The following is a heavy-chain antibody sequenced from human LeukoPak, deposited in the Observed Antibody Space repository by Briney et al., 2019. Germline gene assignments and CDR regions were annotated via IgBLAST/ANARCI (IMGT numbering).Heavy chain of an antibody. CDR1: GFTFSSYA. V-gene: IGHV3-23*01. Sequence: PGASLRLSCAASGFTFSSYAMSSVRQAPGKGLEWVSTIRNAGGITFYADSVKGGFTVTRDNSKNTLYLQMHSLRAEDAAVYYCATRYGSGTYYMGYWGQGTLVTVSS. CDR2: IRNAGGIT. J-gene: IGHJ4*02. CDR3: ATRYGSGTYYMGY. D-gene: IGHD3-10*01.